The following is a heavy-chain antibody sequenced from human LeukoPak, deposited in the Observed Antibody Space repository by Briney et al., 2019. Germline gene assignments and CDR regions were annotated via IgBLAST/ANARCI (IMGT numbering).Heavy chain of an antibody. V-gene: IGHV3-66*01. CDR1: GFTVSSNY. D-gene: IGHD3-22*01. CDR2: IYSGGST. Sequence: GGSLRLSCAASGFTVSSNYMSWVRQAPGKGLEWVSVIYSGGSTYYADSVKGRFTISRDNSKNTLYLKMNSLRAEDTAVYYCARDTYYYDSSGYPGYWGQGTLVTVSS. J-gene: IGHJ4*02. CDR3: ARDTYYYDSSGYPGY.